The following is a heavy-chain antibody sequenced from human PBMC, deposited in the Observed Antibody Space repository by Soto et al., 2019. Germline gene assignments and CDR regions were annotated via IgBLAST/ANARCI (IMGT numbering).Heavy chain of an antibody. V-gene: IGHV1-3*01. CDR1: GYTFTRYT. Sequence: ASVKVSCKASGYTFTRYTMNWVRQAPGQRLEWMGWINPGNGNTKSSQKFQDRVIITRDTSASTAYMDLSSLRSEDTAVYYCERGIVTGQLDPWGQGTLVTVSS. CDR3: ERGIVTGQLDP. CDR2: INPGNGNT. D-gene: IGHD2-15*01. J-gene: IGHJ5*02.